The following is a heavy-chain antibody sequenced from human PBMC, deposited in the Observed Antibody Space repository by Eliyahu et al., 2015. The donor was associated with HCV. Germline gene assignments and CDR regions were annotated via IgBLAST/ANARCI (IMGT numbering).Heavy chain of an antibody. J-gene: IGHJ4*02. V-gene: IGHV3-15*07. CDR2: IKSKSDGGTT. CDR1: GFKFSEAW. D-gene: IGHD3-22*01. Sequence: EVQLVESGGGFVKPGGSLRLSCVVSGFKFSEAWMHWVRQAPGKGLEWVGRIKSKSDGGTTEYAAPVKGRFTISRDDSKNTLYLEMNSLKTEDTAVYYCNTIITWGQGTLVTVSS. CDR3: NTIIT.